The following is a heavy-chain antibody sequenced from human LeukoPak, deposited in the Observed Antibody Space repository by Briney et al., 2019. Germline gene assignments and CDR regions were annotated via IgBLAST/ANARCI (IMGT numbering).Heavy chain of an antibody. V-gene: IGHV3-30*18. CDR1: GFTFGSYG. J-gene: IGHJ4*02. CDR3: AKDQDYSDRHGYYYVFYS. Sequence: GGSLRLSCAASGFTFGSYGMHWVRQAPGKGLEWVAIMSYDGSTKYYADSVKGRFTISRDNSKNTLYLQMNSLRAEDTAVYYCAKDQDYSDRHGYYYVFYSWSQGTLVTVSS. CDR2: MSYDGSTK. D-gene: IGHD3-22*01.